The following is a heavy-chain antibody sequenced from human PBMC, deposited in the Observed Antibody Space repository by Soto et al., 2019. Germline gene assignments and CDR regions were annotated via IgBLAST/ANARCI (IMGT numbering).Heavy chain of an antibody. V-gene: IGHV1-18*01. J-gene: IGHJ6*02. CDR3: ARMGALPYYYYGMDV. CDR2: INAYNGDT. D-gene: IGHD3-16*01. CDR1: GYTFTSYG. Sequence: QVQLVQSGAEVKKPGASVKVSCKASGYTFTSYGFSWVRQAPGQGLEWMGWINAYNGDTNYAQNPQXXXTXPTDTSTHTAYMELRSLRSDDTAVYYCARMGALPYYYYGMDVWGQGTTVTVSS.